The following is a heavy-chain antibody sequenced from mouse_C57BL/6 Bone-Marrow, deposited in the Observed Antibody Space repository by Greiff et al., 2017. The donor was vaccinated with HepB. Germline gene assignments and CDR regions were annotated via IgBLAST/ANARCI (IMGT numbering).Heavy chain of an antibody. J-gene: IGHJ4*01. CDR3: TAYDGYYGAMDY. D-gene: IGHD2-3*01. CDR1: GFNIKDDY. V-gene: IGHV14-4*01. Sequence: EVQLQQSGAELVRPGASVKLSCTASGFNIKDDYMHWVKQRPEQGLEWIGWIDPENGDTEYASKFQGKATITADTSSNTAYLQLSSLTSEDTAVYYCTAYDGYYGAMDYWGQGTSVTVSS. CDR2: IDPENGDT.